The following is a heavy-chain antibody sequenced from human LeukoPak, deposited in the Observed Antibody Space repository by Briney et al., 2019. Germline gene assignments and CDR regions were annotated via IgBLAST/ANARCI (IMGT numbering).Heavy chain of an antibody. CDR2: INHSGST. V-gene: IGHV4-34*01. Sequence: SETLSLTCAVYGGSFSGYYWSWIRQPPGKGLEWIGEINHSGSTNYNPSLKSRVTISVDTSKNQFSLKLSSVTAADTAVYYCARDPTPRGYSYGSGARGGLDYWGQGTLVTVSS. CDR1: GGSFSGYY. D-gene: IGHD5-18*01. J-gene: IGHJ4*02. CDR3: ARDPTPRGYSYGSGARGGLDY.